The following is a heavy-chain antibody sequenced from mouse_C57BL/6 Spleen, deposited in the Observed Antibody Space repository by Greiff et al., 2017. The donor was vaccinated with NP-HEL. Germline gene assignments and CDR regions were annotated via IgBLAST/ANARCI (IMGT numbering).Heavy chain of an antibody. V-gene: IGHV1-53*01. J-gene: IGHJ4*01. CDR3: ARDLRGYVMDY. CDR1: GYTFTSYW. Sequence: QVQLQQPGTELVKPGASVMLSCKASGYTFTSYWMHWVKQRPGHGLEWIGNINPCHGGTIYNEKFKSKAILTVDQSSSTAYMKLSSLTSEDSAVYYYARDLRGYVMDYWGQGTAVTVSS. CDR2: INPCHGGT.